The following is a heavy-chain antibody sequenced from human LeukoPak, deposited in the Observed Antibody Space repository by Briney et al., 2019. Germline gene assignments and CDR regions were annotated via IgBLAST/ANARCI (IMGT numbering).Heavy chain of an antibody. CDR3: ASYYYDSSGYSRVQYYFDY. CDR1: VGSICSGGYY. D-gene: IGHD3-22*01. V-gene: IGHV4-31*03. CDR2: IFYSGRT. J-gene: IGHJ4*02. Sequence: SQSLSLTRIVSVGSICSGGYYSSWVRQHPGEGLGWLGYIFYSGRTYYKPSLKSRVTISVDTSKNQFSLKLSSVTAADTAVYYCASYYYDSSGYSRVQYYFDYWGQGTLVTVSS.